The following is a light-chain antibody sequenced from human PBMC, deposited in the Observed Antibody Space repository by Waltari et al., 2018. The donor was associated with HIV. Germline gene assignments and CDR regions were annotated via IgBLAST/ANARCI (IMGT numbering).Light chain of an antibody. CDR3: ASWEDSLHGPV. CDR1: SSNLGNNP. Sequence: QSVLTQPPSASGTPGQRVTISCSGSSSNLGNNPVEWYQQLPGTAPKLLISSNNQRPSGVPDRISGSKSGTSASLAIGGLQSDDEAGYYCASWEDSLHGPVFGGGTKLTVL. V-gene: IGLV1-44*01. J-gene: IGLJ2*01. CDR2: SNN.